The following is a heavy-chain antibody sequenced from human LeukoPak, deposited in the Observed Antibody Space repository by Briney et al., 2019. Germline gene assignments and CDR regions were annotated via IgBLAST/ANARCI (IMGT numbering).Heavy chain of an antibody. D-gene: IGHD5-18*01. J-gene: IGHJ4*02. Sequence: PSETLSLTCTVSGGSISSSSYYWGWIRQPPGKGLEWIGYIYYSGSTNYNPSLKSRVTISVDTSKNQFSLKLSSVTAADTAVYYCAREMSFGDTAMAKGLFDYWGQGTLVTVSS. CDR2: IYYSGST. CDR1: GGSISSSSYY. V-gene: IGHV4-61*01. CDR3: AREMSFGDTAMAKGLFDY.